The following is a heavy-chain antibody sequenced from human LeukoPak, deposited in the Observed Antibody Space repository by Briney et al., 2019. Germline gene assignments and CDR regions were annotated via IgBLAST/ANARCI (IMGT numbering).Heavy chain of an antibody. D-gene: IGHD2-2*01. Sequence: PGGSLILSCAASGFTFSSYAMSWGRHAPGQGLEWVSTISGSGETTYYADSVKGRFTISRDKTKNTLYLQMNSLRAEDTAIYYCAQAPSVPAASEWGQGTLVTVSS. J-gene: IGHJ4*02. CDR3: AQAPSVPAASE. V-gene: IGHV3-23*01. CDR2: ISGSGETT. CDR1: GFTFSSYA.